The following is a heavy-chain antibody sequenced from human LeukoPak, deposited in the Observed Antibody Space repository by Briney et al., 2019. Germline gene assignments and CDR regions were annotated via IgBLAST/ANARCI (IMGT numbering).Heavy chain of an antibody. D-gene: IGHD3-22*01. V-gene: IGHV1-69*04. CDR2: IIPIFGIA. CDR1: GGTFSSYA. J-gene: IGHJ3*02. CDR3: ARVEGPYYYGSSGYQTGAFDI. Sequence: ASVKVSCKASGGTFSSYAISWVRQAPGQGLEWMGRIIPIFGIANYAQKFQGRVTITADKSTSTAYMELSSLRSEDTAVYYCARVEGPYYYGSSGYQTGAFDIWGQGTMVTVSS.